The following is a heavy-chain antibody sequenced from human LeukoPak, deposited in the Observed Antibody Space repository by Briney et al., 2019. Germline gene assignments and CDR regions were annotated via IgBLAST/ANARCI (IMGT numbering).Heavy chain of an antibody. CDR3: ARVCSSGRCCDQ. Sequence: SETLSLTCSVSGYSISSGYYWAWMRQPPGKGLEWIGSINHSGSTYYNPSLKSRVTVSVDTSKNQFSLRLSSMTAADTAVYYCARVCSSGRCCDQWGQGTLVTVSS. V-gene: IGHV4-38-2*02. CDR1: GYSISSGYY. J-gene: IGHJ4*02. D-gene: IGHD2-15*01. CDR2: INHSGST.